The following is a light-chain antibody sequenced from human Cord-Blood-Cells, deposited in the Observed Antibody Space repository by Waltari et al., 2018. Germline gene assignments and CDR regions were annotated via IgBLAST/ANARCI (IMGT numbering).Light chain of an antibody. CDR3: QQRSNWPPLT. V-gene: IGKV3-11*01. Sequence: ELVLTQSPATLSLSLGERATLSCRASQRVSSYLAWYQQKPGQAPRLLIYDAYNRATGIPARCSGSGSGTDFTLTISSLEPEDFAVYYCQQRSNWPPLTFGGGTKVEIK. J-gene: IGKJ4*01. CDR1: QRVSSY. CDR2: DAY.